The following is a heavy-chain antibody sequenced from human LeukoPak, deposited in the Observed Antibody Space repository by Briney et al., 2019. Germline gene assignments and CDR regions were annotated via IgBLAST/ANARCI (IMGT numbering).Heavy chain of an antibody. CDR2: ISAYNGNT. J-gene: IGHJ4*02. D-gene: IGHD3-9*01. CDR1: GYTFTSYG. V-gene: IGHV1-18*01. Sequence: ASVKVSCKASGYTFTSYGISWVRQAPGQGLEWMGWISAYNGNTDFAQKLQGRVTMTTDTSTSTAYMDLRSLRSDDTAVYYCARDQAATNTQVRFCLDWGQGTLVTVSS. CDR3: ARDQAATNTQVRFCLD.